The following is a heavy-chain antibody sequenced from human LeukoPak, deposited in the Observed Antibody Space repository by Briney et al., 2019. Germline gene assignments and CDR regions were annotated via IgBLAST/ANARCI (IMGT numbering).Heavy chain of an antibody. Sequence: PGGSLRLSGTASGFTFSNYAMSWVRQAPGTGLEWFSAITDSGGDTYYSDSVKGQFIISRDNSKNSLYLHMNSLRAEDTAVYHCAKGSSASRPYYFDYWGQGTLVTVSS. J-gene: IGHJ4*02. D-gene: IGHD2-2*01. CDR2: ITDSGGDT. CDR3: AKGSSASRPYYFDY. V-gene: IGHV3-23*01. CDR1: GFTFSNYA.